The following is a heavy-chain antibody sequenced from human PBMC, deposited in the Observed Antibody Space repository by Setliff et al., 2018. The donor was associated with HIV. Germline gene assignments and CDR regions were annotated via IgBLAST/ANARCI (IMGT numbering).Heavy chain of an antibody. CDR3: ARLYLNTGGYWASTYRYLDL. D-gene: IGHD2-8*02. Sequence: SETLSLTCTVSGVSGGSINNYQWSWIRQPPGKGLEWIGYIYTSGSSNYNPSLKSRVTISGDTSKRQFSLKLSSVTAADTSVYHCARLYLNTGGYWASTYRYLDLWGRGTLVTVSS. CDR1: GGSINNYQ. V-gene: IGHV4-4*08. CDR2: IYTSGSS. J-gene: IGHJ2*01.